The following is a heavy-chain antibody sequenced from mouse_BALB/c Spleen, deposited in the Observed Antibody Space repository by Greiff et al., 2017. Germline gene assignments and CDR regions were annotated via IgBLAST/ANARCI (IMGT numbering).Heavy chain of an antibody. CDR3: ARRTVDYAMDY. V-gene: IGHV1S81*02. J-gene: IGHJ4*01. D-gene: IGHD1-1*01. Sequence: QVQLKQPGAELVKPGASVKLSCKASGYTFTSYWMHWVKQRPGQGLEWIGEINPSNGRTNYNEKFKSKATLTVDKSSSTAYMQLSSLTSEDSAVYYCARRTVDYAMDYWGQGTSVTVSS. CDR2: INPSNGRT. CDR1: GYTFTSYW.